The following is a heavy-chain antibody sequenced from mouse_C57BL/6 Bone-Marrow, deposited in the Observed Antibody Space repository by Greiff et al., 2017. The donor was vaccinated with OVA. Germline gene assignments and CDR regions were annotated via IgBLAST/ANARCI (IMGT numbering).Heavy chain of an antibody. CDR1: GFTFSDYG. CDR2: ISSGSSTI. CDR3: ARQILPYYYGSSYWFAY. Sequence: EVKLMESGGGLVKPGGSLKLSCAASGFTFSDYGMHWVRQAPEKGLEWVAYISSGSSTIYYADTVKGRFTISRDNAKNTLYLQMSSLRSEDTALYYCARQILPYYYGSSYWFAYWGQGTLVTVSA. D-gene: IGHD1-1*01. V-gene: IGHV5-17*03. J-gene: IGHJ3*01.